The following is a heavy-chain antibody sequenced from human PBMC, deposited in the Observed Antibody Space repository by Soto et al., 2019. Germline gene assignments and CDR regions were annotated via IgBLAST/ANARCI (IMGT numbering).Heavy chain of an antibody. V-gene: IGHV3-33*01. CDR3: AREALCSGGSCTQLDY. J-gene: IGHJ4*02. CDR1: GFTFSSYG. Sequence: GGSLRLSCAASGFTFSSYGMHWVRQAPGKGLEWVAVIWYDGSNKYYADSVKGRFTISRDNSKNTLYLQMNSLRAEDTAVYYCAREALCSGGSCTQLDYWGQGTLVTVSS. D-gene: IGHD2-15*01. CDR2: IWYDGSNK.